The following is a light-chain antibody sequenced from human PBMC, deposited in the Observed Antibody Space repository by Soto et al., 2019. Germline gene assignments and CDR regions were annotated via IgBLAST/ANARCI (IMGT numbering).Light chain of an antibody. CDR1: QSVSSN. V-gene: IGKV3-15*01. J-gene: IGKJ4*01. CDR2: GAS. CDR3: QQYNNWPPLT. Sequence: EILMTQSPATLSVSPGERATLSCRASQSVSSNLAWYQQKPGQAPRLLIYGASTRATGIPARFSGSGSGTEFTLTISSLQSEDFAFYYCQQYNNWPPLTFGGGTKVEIK.